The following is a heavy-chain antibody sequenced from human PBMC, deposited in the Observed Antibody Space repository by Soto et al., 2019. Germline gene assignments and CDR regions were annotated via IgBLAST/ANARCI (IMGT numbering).Heavy chain of an antibody. D-gene: IGHD2-15*01. CDR3: ARVPSYCSGGSCYLAYNGFDP. V-gene: IGHV4-31*03. CDR2: IYYSGST. Sequence: PSETLSLTCTVSGGSISSGGYYWSWIRQHPGKGLEWIGYIYYSGSTYYNPSLKSRVTISVDTSKNQFSLRLSSVTAADTAVYYYARVPSYCSGGSCYLAYNGFDPWGQGTLVTVSS. J-gene: IGHJ5*02. CDR1: GGSISSGGYY.